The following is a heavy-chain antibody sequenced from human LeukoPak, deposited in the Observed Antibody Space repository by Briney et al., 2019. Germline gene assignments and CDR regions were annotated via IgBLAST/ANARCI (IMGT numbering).Heavy chain of an antibody. Sequence: GGSLRLSCAASGFTFSSYGMHWVRQAPGKGLEWVAVISYDGSNKYYADSVKGRFTISRDNSKNTLYLQMNSLRAEDTAVYYCARDPSGIAAADFDYWGQGTLVTVSS. J-gene: IGHJ4*02. CDR2: ISYDGSNK. V-gene: IGHV3-30*03. CDR1: GFTFSSYG. D-gene: IGHD6-13*01. CDR3: ARDPSGIAAADFDY.